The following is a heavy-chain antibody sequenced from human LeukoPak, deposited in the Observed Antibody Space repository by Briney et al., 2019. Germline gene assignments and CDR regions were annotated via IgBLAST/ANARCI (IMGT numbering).Heavy chain of an antibody. J-gene: IGHJ5*02. CDR1: GGSISSYY. Sequence: PSETLSLTCTVSGGSISSYYWSWIRQPPGKGLEWIGYIYYSGSTNYNPSLKSRVTISVDTSKNQFSLKLSSVTAADTAVYYYARGNYDILTGYYLFDPWGQGTLVTVS. CDR2: IYYSGST. CDR3: ARGNYDILTGYYLFDP. V-gene: IGHV4-59*01. D-gene: IGHD3-9*01.